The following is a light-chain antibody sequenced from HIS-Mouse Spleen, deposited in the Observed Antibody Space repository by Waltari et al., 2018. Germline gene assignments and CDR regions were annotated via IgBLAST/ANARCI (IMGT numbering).Light chain of an antibody. J-gene: IGLJ2*01. V-gene: IGLV3-10*01. CDR2: EDS. CDR1: ALPKKS. Sequence: SYELTQPPSVSVSPGQTARITCSGDALPKKSATWYQQTSGQAPVLVIYEDSKRPSGIPERFSGSSSGTMATLTISGAQVEDEADYYCYSTDSSGNHRVFGGGTKLTVL. CDR3: YSTDSSGNHRV.